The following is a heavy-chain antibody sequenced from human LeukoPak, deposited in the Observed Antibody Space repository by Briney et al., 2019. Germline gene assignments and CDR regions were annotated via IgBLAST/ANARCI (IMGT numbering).Heavy chain of an antibody. J-gene: IGHJ4*02. D-gene: IGHD2-15*01. CDR3: AGDEWGGVAATTADY. CDR1: GGTFSSYA. Sequence: EASVKVSCKASGGTFSSYAISWVRQAPGQGLEWMGRIIPIFGTANYAQKFQGRVTITTDESTSTAYMELSSLRSEDTAVYYCAGDEWGGVAATTADYWGQGTLVTVSS. CDR2: IIPIFGTA. V-gene: IGHV1-69*05.